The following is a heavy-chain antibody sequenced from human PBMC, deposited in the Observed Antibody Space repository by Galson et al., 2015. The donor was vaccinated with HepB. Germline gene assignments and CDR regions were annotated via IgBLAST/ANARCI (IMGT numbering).Heavy chain of an antibody. CDR3: ARDLGRNWNYVPYFDY. Sequence: SLRLSCAASGFTFSSYSMNWVRQAPGKGLEWVSSISSSSSYIYYADSVKGRFTISRDNAKNSLYLQMNSLRAEDTAVYYCARDLGRNWNYVPYFDYWGQGTLVTVSS. D-gene: IGHD1-7*01. CDR2: ISSSSSYI. CDR1: GFTFSSYS. J-gene: IGHJ4*02. V-gene: IGHV3-21*01.